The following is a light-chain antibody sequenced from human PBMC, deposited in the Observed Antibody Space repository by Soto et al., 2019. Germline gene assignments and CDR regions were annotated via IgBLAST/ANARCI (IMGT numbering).Light chain of an antibody. Sequence: QSALTQPRSVSGSPGQSVTISCTGTSSDVGGYNYVSWYQQHPGKAPKLMIYDVSKRPSGVPDRFSGSKSGNTASLTISGLQAEDEAYYYCCSYAGSYTFGVFGGGTKVTVL. V-gene: IGLV2-11*01. CDR2: DVS. CDR1: SSDVGGYNY. CDR3: CSYAGSYTFGV. J-gene: IGLJ3*02.